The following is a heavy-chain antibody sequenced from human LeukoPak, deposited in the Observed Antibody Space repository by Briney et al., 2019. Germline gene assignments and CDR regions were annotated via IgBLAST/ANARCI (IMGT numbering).Heavy chain of an antibody. J-gene: IGHJ4*02. CDR2: ISWDGGST. D-gene: IGHD1-26*01. CDR1: GFTFDDYT. CDR3: AKVVGATEYYFDY. V-gene: IGHV3-43*01. Sequence: PGGSLRLSCAASGFTFDDYTMHWVRQAPGKGLEWVSLISWDGGSTYYADSVKGRFTISRDNSKNSLYLQMNSLRTEDTALYYCAKVVGATEYYFDYWGQGTLVTVSS.